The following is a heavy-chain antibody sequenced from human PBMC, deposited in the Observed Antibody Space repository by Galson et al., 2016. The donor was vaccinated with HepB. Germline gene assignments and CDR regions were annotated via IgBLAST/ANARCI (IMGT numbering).Heavy chain of an antibody. D-gene: IGHD3-10*01. CDR1: GFSLNFNATG. J-gene: IGHJ6*02. CDR2: IDWEDET. CDR3: AREYSRGGLALDV. Sequence: ALVKPTQTLTLTCTFSGFSLNFNATGVSWIRQAPGKALEWLARIDWEDETFFKMSLKTRLSISKDTSKNQVVLTMTNMDPVDTATYFCAREYSRGGLALDVWGQGTTVTVSS. V-gene: IGHV2-70*04.